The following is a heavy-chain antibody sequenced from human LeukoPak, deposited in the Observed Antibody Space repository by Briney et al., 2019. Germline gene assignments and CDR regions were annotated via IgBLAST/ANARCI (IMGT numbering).Heavy chain of an antibody. J-gene: IGHJ6*02. Sequence: GGSLRLSCAASGFTFSSYAMHWVRQAPGKGLERVAVISYDGSNKYYADSVKGRFTISRDNSKNTLYLQMNSLRAEDTAVYYCARDTNYYGMDVWGQGTTVTVSS. CDR2: ISYDGSNK. CDR1: GFTFSSYA. D-gene: IGHD3-3*01. V-gene: IGHV3-30-3*01. CDR3: ARDTNYYGMDV.